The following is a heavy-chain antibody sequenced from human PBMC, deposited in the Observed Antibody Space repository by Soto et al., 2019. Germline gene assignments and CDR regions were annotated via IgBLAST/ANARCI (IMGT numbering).Heavy chain of an antibody. Sequence: QVQLVQSGAEVKKPGSSVKVSCKASGGTFSSYGINWVRQAPGQGLEWMGGTIPATGTAIYAQNFQGRVTIIADESTSTAYMELRSLRSEDTAVYCCARGGPWSRQLVPFAHWGQGTLVTVSS. D-gene: IGHD6-6*01. V-gene: IGHV1-69*12. CDR1: GGTFSSYG. CDR3: ARGGPWSRQLVPFAH. J-gene: IGHJ4*02. CDR2: TIPATGTA.